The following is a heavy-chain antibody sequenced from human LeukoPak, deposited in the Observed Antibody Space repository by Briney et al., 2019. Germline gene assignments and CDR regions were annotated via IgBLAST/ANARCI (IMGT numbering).Heavy chain of an antibody. Sequence: GGSLRLSCAASGLSFSSYGMHWVRQAPGKGLEWVAFIQYDGSNKFYADSVKGRFTISRDNSKNTLYLQMNSLRAEDTALYYCAKDTASYYYYYMDVWGKGTTVTISS. D-gene: IGHD4-17*01. CDR2: IQYDGSNK. V-gene: IGHV3-30*02. J-gene: IGHJ6*03. CDR1: GLSFSSYG. CDR3: AKDTASYYYYYMDV.